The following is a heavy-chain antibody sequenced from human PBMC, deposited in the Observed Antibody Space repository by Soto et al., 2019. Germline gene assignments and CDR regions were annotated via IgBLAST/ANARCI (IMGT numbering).Heavy chain of an antibody. CDR3: ARAYLTPDYYFDY. CDR2: IYSGGST. J-gene: IGHJ4*02. Sequence: EVQLVESGGGLVQPGGSLRLSCAASGFTVSSNYMSWVRQAPGKGLEWVSVIYSGGSTYYADSVKGRFTISRDNSKNTLYLQMNSLRAEDTAVYYCARAYLTPDYYFDYWGQGTLVTVSS. D-gene: IGHD2-21*01. CDR1: GFTVSSNY. V-gene: IGHV3-66*01.